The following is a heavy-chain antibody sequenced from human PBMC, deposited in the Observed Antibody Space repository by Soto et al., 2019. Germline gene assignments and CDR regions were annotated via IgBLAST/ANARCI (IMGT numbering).Heavy chain of an antibody. CDR1: GFSLSTSGVG. Sequence: QITLKESGPTLVKPTQTLTLTCTFSGFSLSTSGVGVGWMRQPPGTALEWLALIYCDDDKRNSQSLKSRLTISKDTSKNQGVITITNMDPVDTATSYCAHRQERARSAQSATVLNDYWGQGTLVTVSS. CDR2: IYCDDDK. J-gene: IGHJ4*02. V-gene: IGHV2-5*02. CDR3: AHRQERARSAQSATVLNDY. D-gene: IGHD1-26*01.